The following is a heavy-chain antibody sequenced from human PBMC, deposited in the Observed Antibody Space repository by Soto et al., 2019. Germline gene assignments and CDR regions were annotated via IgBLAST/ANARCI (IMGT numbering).Heavy chain of an antibody. Sequence: SETLSLTCTVSGGSISSGGYYWSWIRQHPGKGLEWTGYIYYSGSTYYNPSLKSRVTISVDTSKNQFSLKLSSVTAADTAVYYCARAGCSSTSCYTAMRDYYYYGMDVWGQGTTVTVSS. CDR1: GGSISSGGYY. CDR2: IYYSGST. V-gene: IGHV4-31*03. CDR3: ARAGCSSTSCYTAMRDYYYYGMDV. J-gene: IGHJ6*02. D-gene: IGHD2-2*02.